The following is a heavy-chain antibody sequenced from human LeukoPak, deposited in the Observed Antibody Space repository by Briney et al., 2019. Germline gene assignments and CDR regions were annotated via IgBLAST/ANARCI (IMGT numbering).Heavy chain of an antibody. D-gene: IGHD6-19*01. CDR2: IYYSGRT. J-gene: IGHJ6*04. CDR3: ARDVAVAGTYYDYGMDV. V-gene: IGHV4-30-4*08. CDR1: GGSFSSGDYY. Sequence: PAQTLTLSCTVSGGSFSSGDYYWRWIRQPPGTGLEWIGYIYYSGRTYYNPSLKSRVTISVDTSKNPFSLKLSSVTAADTAVYYCARDVAVAGTYYDYGMDVWGKGTTVTVSS.